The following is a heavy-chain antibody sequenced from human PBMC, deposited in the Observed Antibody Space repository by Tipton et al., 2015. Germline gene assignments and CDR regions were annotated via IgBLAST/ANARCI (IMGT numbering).Heavy chain of an antibody. CDR1: DGSISSHY. D-gene: IGHD3-9*01. CDR2: IHGSRPT. V-gene: IGHV4-4*07. CDR3: ATLYVDYDY. Sequence: LRLSCTVSDGSISSHYWTWIRQPAGKGLEWIGRIHGSRPTNYNPSLKSRVSMSVDTSKNQFSLRLTSVTASDTAVYYCATLYVDYDYWGQGILVTVSS. J-gene: IGHJ4*02.